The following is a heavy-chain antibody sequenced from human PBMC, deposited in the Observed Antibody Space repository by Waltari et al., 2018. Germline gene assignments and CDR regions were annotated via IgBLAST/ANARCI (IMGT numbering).Heavy chain of an antibody. J-gene: IGHJ3*02. Sequence: QVQLQESGPGLVKPSQTLSLTCTVSGGSISSGGYYWSWIRQHPGKGMEWIGYRHYSGSTYYNPSLKSLVTILIDTSKNQFSLKLSSVTVADTAVYYCARLASDAFDIWGQGTMVTV. CDR3: ARLASDAFDI. CDR2: RHYSGST. CDR1: GGSISSGGYY. V-gene: IGHV4-31*01.